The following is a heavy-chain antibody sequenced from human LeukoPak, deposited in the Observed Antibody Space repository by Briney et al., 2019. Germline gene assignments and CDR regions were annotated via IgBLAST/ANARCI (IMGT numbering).Heavy chain of an antibody. D-gene: IGHD6-13*01. V-gene: IGHV3-21*01. CDR3: ARVNGQQLVRGPFDY. J-gene: IGHJ4*02. Sequence: GGSLRLSCAASGFTFSSYSMNWVRQAPGTGLEWVSSIRSSSGYIYYAEPLKGRFTISRDNAKNSLYLQMNSLRAEDTAVYYCARVNGQQLVRGPFDYWGQGTLVTVSS. CDR2: IRSSSGYI. CDR1: GFTFSSYS.